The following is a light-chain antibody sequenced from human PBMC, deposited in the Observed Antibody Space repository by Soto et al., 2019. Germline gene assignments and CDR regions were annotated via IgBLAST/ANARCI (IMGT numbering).Light chain of an antibody. Sequence: EIELTQSPGTLSLSPGDRVTISCRASQSVSSSYLAWYQQRPGQAPRLLIYGASSRATDIPDRFSGSGSGTDFTLTISRLEPEDVAVYYCQRYDTSPYTFGQGTKLEIK. J-gene: IGKJ2*01. CDR3: QRYDTSPYT. CDR1: QSVSSSY. V-gene: IGKV3-20*01. CDR2: GAS.